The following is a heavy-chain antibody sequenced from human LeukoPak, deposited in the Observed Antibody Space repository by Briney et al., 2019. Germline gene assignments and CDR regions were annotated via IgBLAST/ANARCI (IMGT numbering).Heavy chain of an antibody. CDR3: AATSIAVAAWYFDL. J-gene: IGHJ2*01. D-gene: IGHD6-19*01. Sequence: SETLSLTCTVSGGSISSGSYYWSWIRQPAGKGLEWIGRIYTSGSTNYNPSLKSRVTISVDTSKNQFSLKLSSVTAADTAVYYCAATSIAVAAWYFDLWGRGTLVTVSS. CDR2: IYTSGST. CDR1: GGSISSGSYY. V-gene: IGHV4-61*02.